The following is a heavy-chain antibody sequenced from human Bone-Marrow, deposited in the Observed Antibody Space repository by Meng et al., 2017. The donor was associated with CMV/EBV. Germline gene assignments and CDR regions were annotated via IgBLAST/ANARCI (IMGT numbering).Heavy chain of an antibody. D-gene: IGHD2-2*01. Sequence: GESLKISFAASGFTFDDYTMHWVRQAPGKGLEWVSLISWDGGSTYYADSVKGRFTISRDNSKNSLYLQMNSLRTEDTALYYCAKDHHRGYCSSTSCYGDYYYYGMDVWGQGTTVTVSS. V-gene: IGHV3-43*01. CDR3: AKDHHRGYCSSTSCYGDYYYYGMDV. CDR1: GFTFDDYT. CDR2: ISWDGGST. J-gene: IGHJ6*02.